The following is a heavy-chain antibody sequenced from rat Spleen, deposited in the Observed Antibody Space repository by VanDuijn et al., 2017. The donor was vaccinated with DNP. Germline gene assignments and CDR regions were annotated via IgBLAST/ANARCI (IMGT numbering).Heavy chain of an antibody. CDR2: ISNTGDNT. Sequence: EVLLVESDGGLVQPGRSLKLSCAASGFIFSDYNMAWVRQAPKKGLEWVASISNTGDNTYYSDSVKGRFSLSRDNAKSTLYLQVNSLRSEDTATYYCASHYSSYTNWFAYWGQGTLVTVSS. J-gene: IGHJ3*01. CDR1: GFIFSDYN. CDR3: ASHYSSYTNWFAY. D-gene: IGHD1-2*01. V-gene: IGHV5-25*01.